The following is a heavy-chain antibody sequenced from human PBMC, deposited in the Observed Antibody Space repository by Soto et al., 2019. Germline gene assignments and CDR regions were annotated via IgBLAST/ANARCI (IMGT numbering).Heavy chain of an antibody. Sequence: GGSLRLSCAASGFTFSSYWMSWVRQAPGKGLEWVANIKQDGSEKYYVDSVKGRFTISRDNAKNSLYLQMNSLRAEDTAVYYCARDSTIGYCSGGSCYETPNGFDPWGQGTLVTVSS. J-gene: IGHJ5*02. D-gene: IGHD2-15*01. CDR1: GFTFSSYW. CDR2: IKQDGSEK. V-gene: IGHV3-7*01. CDR3: ARDSTIGYCSGGSCYETPNGFDP.